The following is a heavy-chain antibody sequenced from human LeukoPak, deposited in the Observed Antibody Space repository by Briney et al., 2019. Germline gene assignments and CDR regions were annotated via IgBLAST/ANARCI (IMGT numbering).Heavy chain of an antibody. CDR2: VYYSGST. D-gene: IGHD3-16*01. CDR3: AEVMGDLASLYHMDV. J-gene: IGHJ6*03. Sequence: SETLSLTCTVSGGSISGPYWSWVRQPPGKGLEWIGDVYYSGSTHQNPSLKSRVTISVDTSKNQFSLKLRSVTAADTAVYYCAEVMGDLASLYHMDVWGKGTTVTVSS. V-gene: IGHV4-59*11. CDR1: GGSISGPY.